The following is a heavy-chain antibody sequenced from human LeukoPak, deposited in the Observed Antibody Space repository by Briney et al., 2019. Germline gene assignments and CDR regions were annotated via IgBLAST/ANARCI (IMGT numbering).Heavy chain of an antibody. V-gene: IGHV3-23*01. D-gene: IGHD3-9*01. CDR2: ISGSGGST. CDR3: AKSGLGLRYFDWLFGY. Sequence: GGSLRLSCAASGFTFSSYAMSWVRQAPGKGLEWVSAISGSGGSTYYADSVKGRFTISRDNSKNTLYLQMNSLRAEDTAVYYCAKSGLGLRYFDWLFGYWGQGTLVTVSP. J-gene: IGHJ4*02. CDR1: GFTFSSYA.